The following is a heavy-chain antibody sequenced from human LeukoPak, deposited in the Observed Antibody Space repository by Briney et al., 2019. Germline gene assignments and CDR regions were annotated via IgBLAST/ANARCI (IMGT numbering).Heavy chain of an antibody. CDR2: IYYSGST. CDR3: ARDFRGSVDAFDI. J-gene: IGHJ3*02. Sequence: PSETLSLTCTVSGGSVSSGSYYWSWIRQPPGKGLEWIGYIYYSGSTNYNPSLKSRVSISVDTSKNQFSLKLSSVTAADTAVYYCARDFRGSVDAFDIWGQGTMVAVSS. CDR1: GGSVSSGSYY. V-gene: IGHV4-61*01.